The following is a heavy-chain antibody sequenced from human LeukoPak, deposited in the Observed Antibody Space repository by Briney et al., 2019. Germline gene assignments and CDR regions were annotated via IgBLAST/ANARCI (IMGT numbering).Heavy chain of an antibody. CDR2: INSDGSST. D-gene: IGHD5-18*01. Sequence: PGGSLRLSCSASGFTFSSYWMRWVRQAPGKGLVWVSRINSDGSSTSYADSVKGRFTISRDNAKNTLYLQMNSLRAEDTAVYYYARGGAAMAYYWGQGTLVTVSS. CDR3: ARGGAAMAYY. V-gene: IGHV3-74*01. J-gene: IGHJ4*02. CDR1: GFTFSSYW.